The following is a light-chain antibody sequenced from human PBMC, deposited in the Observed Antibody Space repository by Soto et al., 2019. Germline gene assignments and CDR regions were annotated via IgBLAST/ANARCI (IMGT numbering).Light chain of an antibody. V-gene: IGLV4-60*03. Sequence: VLTQSSSASASVGSSIKLTCTLSSGHRNNIIAWHQHQPGEAPRYVMKVEGSGNYKKGSGVPDRFSGSSSGADRYLTISNLQSEDEADYYCETWATKSRVFGGGTKVTDL. CDR2: VEGSGNY. CDR1: SGHRNNI. CDR3: ETWATKSRV. J-gene: IGLJ2*01.